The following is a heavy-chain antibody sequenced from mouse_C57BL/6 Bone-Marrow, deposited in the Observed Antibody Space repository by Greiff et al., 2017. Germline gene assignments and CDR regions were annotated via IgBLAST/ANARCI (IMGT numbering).Heavy chain of an antibody. CDR2: INPSTGGT. CDR1: GYSFTGYY. Sequence: VQLQQSGPELVKPGASVKISCTASGYSFTGYYMNWVKQSPEKSLEWIGEINPSTGGTTYNQKLKAKATLTVDKSSSTAYMQLKSLTSEDAAVYYCAMGKYYWGQGTTLTVSS. D-gene: IGHD2-1*01. J-gene: IGHJ2*01. CDR3: AMGKYY. V-gene: IGHV1-42*01.